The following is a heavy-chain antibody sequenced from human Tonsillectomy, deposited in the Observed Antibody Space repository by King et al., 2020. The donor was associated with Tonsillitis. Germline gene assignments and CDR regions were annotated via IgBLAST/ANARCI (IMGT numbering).Heavy chain of an antibody. CDR1: GYTFTGYY. J-gene: IGHJ6*02. CDR3: ARGVAKGYYYGMDV. Sequence: QLVQSGAEVKKPGASVKVSCKASGYTFTGYYLHWVRQAPGQGLEWMGWINPNTGGTNFAQKFQGRVTMTRETSIRTAYMELSRLRSDDTDVYYCARGVAKGYYYGMDVWGQGTTVTVSS. V-gene: IGHV1-2*02. CDR2: INPNTGGT. D-gene: IGHD2-15*01.